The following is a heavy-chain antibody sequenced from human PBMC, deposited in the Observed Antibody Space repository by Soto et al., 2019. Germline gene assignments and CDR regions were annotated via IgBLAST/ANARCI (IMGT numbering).Heavy chain of an antibody. CDR3: ATKSPTITMIVVVPDAFDI. J-gene: IGHJ3*02. CDR1: GYSFTSYW. V-gene: IGHV5-51*01. Sequence: PGESLKISCXGSGYSFTSYWIGWVRQMPGKGLEWMGIIYPGDSDTRYSPSFQGQVTISADKSISTAYLQWSSLKASDTAMYYCATKSPTITMIVVVPDAFDIWGQGTMVTVSS. CDR2: IYPGDSDT. D-gene: IGHD3-22*01.